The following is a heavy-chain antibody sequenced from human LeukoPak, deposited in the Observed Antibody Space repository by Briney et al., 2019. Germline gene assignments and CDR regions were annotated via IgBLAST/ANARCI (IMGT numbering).Heavy chain of an antibody. Sequence: ASVKVSCKASGYTFTNYYMHWVRQAPGQGLEWMGIINPSGGSTSYAQKFQGRVTMTRDTSTSIVYMELRSLRSEDTAVYYCAREGRYYYDSSGPEGLNYWGQGTLVTVSS. CDR1: GYTFTNYY. V-gene: IGHV1-46*01. CDR2: INPSGGST. CDR3: AREGRYYYDSSGPEGLNY. D-gene: IGHD3-22*01. J-gene: IGHJ4*02.